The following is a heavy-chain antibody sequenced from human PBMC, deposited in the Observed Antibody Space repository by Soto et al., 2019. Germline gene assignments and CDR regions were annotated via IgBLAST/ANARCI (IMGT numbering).Heavy chain of an antibody. Sequence: PSETLSLTCTVSGGSISSGGYYWSWIRQHPGKGLEWIGYIYYSGSTYYNPSLKSRVTISVDKSKNQFSLKLSSVTAADTAVYYCARRGTTQGLYFDYWGQGTLVTVSS. V-gene: IGHV4-31*03. CDR3: ARRGTTQGLYFDY. J-gene: IGHJ4*02. CDR1: GGSISSGGYY. D-gene: IGHD1-7*01. CDR2: IYYSGST.